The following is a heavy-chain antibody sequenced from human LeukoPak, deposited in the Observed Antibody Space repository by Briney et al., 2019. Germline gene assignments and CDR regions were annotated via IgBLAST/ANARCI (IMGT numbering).Heavy chain of an antibody. CDR3: TRYGYSGSHEGSYFDY. D-gene: IGHD1-26*01. Sequence: GGSLRLSCAASGFTFSGSAMHWVRQASGKGLEWVGRIRSKANSYATAYAASVKGRFTISRDDSKNTAYLQMNSLKTEDTAVYYCTRYGYSGSHEGSYFDYWGQGTLVTVSS. CDR1: GFTFSGSA. V-gene: IGHV3-73*01. CDR2: IRSKANSYAT. J-gene: IGHJ4*02.